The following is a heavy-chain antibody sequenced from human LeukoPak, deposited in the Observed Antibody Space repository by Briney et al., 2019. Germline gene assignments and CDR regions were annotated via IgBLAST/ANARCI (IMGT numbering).Heavy chain of an antibody. CDR1: GFTFSSYA. J-gene: IGHJ4*02. Sequence: GRSLRLSCAASGFTFSSYAMHWVRQAPGKGLEWVAVIWYDGNNIYYVDSVKGRFTISRDNSKNKLYLQMNSLRAEDTAVYYCARAPYTTGRSFYFDSWGQGTLVTVSS. V-gene: IGHV3-33*01. D-gene: IGHD2-2*02. CDR3: ARAPYTTGRSFYFDS. CDR2: IWYDGNNI.